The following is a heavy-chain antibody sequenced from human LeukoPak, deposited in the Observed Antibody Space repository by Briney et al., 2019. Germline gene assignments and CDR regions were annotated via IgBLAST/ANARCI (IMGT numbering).Heavy chain of an antibody. V-gene: IGHV1-18*01. CDR3: AREDCSGGSCYIPFDY. J-gene: IGHJ4*02. D-gene: IGHD2-15*01. CDR1: GYTFTSYG. Sequence: ASMKVSCKASGYTFTSYGISWVRQAPGQGLEWMGWISAYNGNTNYAQKLQGRVTMTTDTSTSTAYMGLRSLRSDDTAVYYCAREDCSGGSCYIPFDYWGQGTLVTVSS. CDR2: ISAYNGNT.